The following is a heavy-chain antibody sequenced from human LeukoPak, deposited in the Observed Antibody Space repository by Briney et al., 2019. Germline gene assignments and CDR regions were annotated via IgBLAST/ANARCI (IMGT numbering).Heavy chain of an antibody. CDR2: IYYSGST. J-gene: IGHJ6*02. CDR3: ARRSVTSPYDFWSGPEHYGMDV. D-gene: IGHD3-3*01. V-gene: IGHV4-30-4*01. CDR1: GGSISSGDYY. Sequence: QASQTLSLTCTVSGGSISSGDYYWSWIRQPPGKGLEWIGHIYYSGSTNYNPSLKSRVTISVDTSKNQFSLKLSSVTAADTAVYYCARRSVTSPYDFWSGPEHYGMDVWGQGTTVTVSS.